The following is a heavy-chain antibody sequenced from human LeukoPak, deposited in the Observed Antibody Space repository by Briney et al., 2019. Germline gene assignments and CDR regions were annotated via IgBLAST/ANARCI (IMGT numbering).Heavy chain of an antibody. CDR3: ARGAYGDYYFDY. V-gene: IGHV3-48*03. J-gene: IGHJ4*02. D-gene: IGHD4-17*01. CDR2: ISSSGTVI. CDR1: GFTFTGYA. Sequence: GESLRLSCAASGFTFTGYAMNWVRQAPGKGLEWVSYISSSGTVIYFSDSVKGRFTISRDNAKNSLYLEMNSLRVEDTSVYYCARGAYGDYYFDYSGQGTLVTVPS.